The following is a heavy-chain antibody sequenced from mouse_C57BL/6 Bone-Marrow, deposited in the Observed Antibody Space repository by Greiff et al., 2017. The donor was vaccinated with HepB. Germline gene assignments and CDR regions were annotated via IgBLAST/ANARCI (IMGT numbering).Heavy chain of an antibody. J-gene: IGHJ1*03. CDR1: GYAFTNYL. CDR3: ARDYYGRGWYFDV. D-gene: IGHD1-1*01. CDR2: INPGSGGT. V-gene: IGHV1-54*01. Sequence: VQLQQSGAELVRPGTSVKVSCKASGYAFTNYLIEWVKQRPGQGLEWIGVINPGSGGTNYNEKFKGKSTLTADKSSSTAYMQLSSLTSEDSAVYFCARDYYGRGWYFDVWGTGTTVTVSS.